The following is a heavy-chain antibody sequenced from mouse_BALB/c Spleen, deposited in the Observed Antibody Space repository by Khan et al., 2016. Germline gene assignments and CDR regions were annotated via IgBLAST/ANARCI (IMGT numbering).Heavy chain of an antibody. V-gene: IGHV3-2*02. Sequence: EVKLQESGPGLVKPSQSLSLTCTVIGYSITSDYAWNWIRQFPGNKLEWMGYISYSGSTSYNPSLKSRISITRDTSKNQFFLQFNSVPTEDTATCEVARSGQLGLRWFAYWGQGTLVTGSA. CDR2: ISYSGST. CDR3: ARSGQLGLRWFAY. D-gene: IGHD3-2*01. CDR1: GYSITSDYA. J-gene: IGHJ3*01.